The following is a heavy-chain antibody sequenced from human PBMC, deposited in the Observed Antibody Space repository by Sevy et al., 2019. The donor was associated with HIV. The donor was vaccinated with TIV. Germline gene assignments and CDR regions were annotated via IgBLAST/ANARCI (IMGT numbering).Heavy chain of an antibody. J-gene: IGHJ5*02. V-gene: IGHV7-4-1*02. CDR1: GYSFITYA. D-gene: IGHD3-10*01. Sequence: ASVKVSCKASGYSFITYAMNWVRQAPGQGLEWMGWINTNTGNPTYAQGFTGRFVFSLDTSVSTAYLQISSLKAEDTAVYYCARDITMVRGVPRWFDPWGQGTLVTVSS. CDR3: ARDITMVRGVPRWFDP. CDR2: INTNTGNP.